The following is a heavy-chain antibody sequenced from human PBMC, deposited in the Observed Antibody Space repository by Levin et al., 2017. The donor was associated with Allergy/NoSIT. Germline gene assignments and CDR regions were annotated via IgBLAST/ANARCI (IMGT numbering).Heavy chain of an antibody. D-gene: IGHD2-21*01. J-gene: IGHJ3*02. CDR3: ARAESVMNDAFDI. Sequence: GESLKISCAASGFTFSSYSMNWVRQAPGKGLEWVSSISSSSSYIYYADSVKGRFTISRDNAKNSLYLQMNSLRAEDTAVYYCARAESVMNDAFDIWGQGTMVTVSS. V-gene: IGHV3-21*01. CDR1: GFTFSSYS. CDR2: ISSSSSYI.